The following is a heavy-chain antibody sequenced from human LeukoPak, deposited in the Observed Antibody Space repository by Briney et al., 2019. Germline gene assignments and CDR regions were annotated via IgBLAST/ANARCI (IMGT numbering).Heavy chain of an antibody. V-gene: IGHV3-7*01. CDR2: IKQDGSET. J-gene: IGHJ4*02. CDR1: GFTFSNYW. CDR3: ARIRGSGCADY. Sequence: GGSLRLSCAASGFTFSNYWMSWVRQAPGKGLEWVANIKQDGSETNYVDSVKGRFTISRDNAKNPLYLQMNSLRADDTAVYYCARIRGSGCADYWGQGTLVTVSS. D-gene: IGHD6-19*01.